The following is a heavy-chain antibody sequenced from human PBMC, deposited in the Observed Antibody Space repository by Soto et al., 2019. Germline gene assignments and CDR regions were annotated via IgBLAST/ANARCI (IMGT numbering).Heavy chain of an antibody. V-gene: IGHV3-53*01. CDR3: TRGWLGVSAGQN. Sequence: PGGSLRLSCVASGFIVSTTYMSWVRQAPEKGLEWVSVIYDNGNTYYADSVRGRFTISRDNSKNTQSLQMTTLRAEDTAVYYCTRGWLGVSAGQNWGQGTQVTVSS. CDR2: IYDNGNT. D-gene: IGHD3-10*01. CDR1: GFIVSTTY. J-gene: IGHJ1*01.